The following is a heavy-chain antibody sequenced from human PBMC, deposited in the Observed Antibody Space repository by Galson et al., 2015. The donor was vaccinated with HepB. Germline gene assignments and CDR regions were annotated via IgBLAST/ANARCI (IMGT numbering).Heavy chain of an antibody. J-gene: IGHJ4*02. CDR2: IDPSDSYT. V-gene: IGHV5-10-1*01. CDR1: GYSFTSYW. D-gene: IGHD6-13*01. Sequence: QSGAEVKKPGESLRISCKGSGYSFTSYWISWVRQMPGKGLEWMGRIDPSDSYTNYSPSFQGHVTISADKSISTAYLQWSSLKASDTAMYYCARRKPPIAAVGTGYDYFDYWGQGTLVTVSS. CDR3: ARRKPPIAAVGTGYDYFDY.